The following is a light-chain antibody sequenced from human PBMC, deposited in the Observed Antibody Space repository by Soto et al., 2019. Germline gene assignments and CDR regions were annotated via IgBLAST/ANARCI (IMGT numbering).Light chain of an antibody. V-gene: IGKV1-9*01. CDR3: QQLYTYPHT. CDR2: YIS. Sequence: IQVTQSPSFLSASVGDRVTITCRTSQGVTNSFAWYQQKSGKAPRLLIYYISSLKSGVPSRFRGSGSGTEFTLIISSLQPEDFATYYCQQLYTYPHTFGLGTQLEI. CDR1: QGVTNS. J-gene: IGKJ2*01.